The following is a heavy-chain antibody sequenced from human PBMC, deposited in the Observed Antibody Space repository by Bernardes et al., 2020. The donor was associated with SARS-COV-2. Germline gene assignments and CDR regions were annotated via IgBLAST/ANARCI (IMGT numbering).Heavy chain of an antibody. CDR2: IGGDGNT. D-gene: IGHD2-8*02. CDR1: GFSFSTNA. CDR3: AKDVFWWQLDS. J-gene: IGHJ4*02. Sequence: GWSLRLSCAASGFSFSTNAMSWVRQAPGKGLEWVSGIGGDGNTHYADSVRGRFSISRDNSNNMLFLQMDSLRAEDTAMYYCAKDVFWWQLDSWGQGALVTVSS. V-gene: IGHV3-23*01.